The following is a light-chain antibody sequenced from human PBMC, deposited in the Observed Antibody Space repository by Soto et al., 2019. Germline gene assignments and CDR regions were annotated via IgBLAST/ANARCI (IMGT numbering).Light chain of an antibody. V-gene: IGLV2-8*01. CDR3: SSYAGSNNYV. CDR2: EVS. Sequence: QSALTHPPSASGSPGQSVTISCTGTSSDVGGYNYVSLYQQHPGKAPKLMIYEVSKRPSGVPDRFSGSKSGNTASLTVSGLQAEDEADYYCSSYAGSNNYVFGTGTKATVL. J-gene: IGLJ1*01. CDR1: SSDVGGYNY.